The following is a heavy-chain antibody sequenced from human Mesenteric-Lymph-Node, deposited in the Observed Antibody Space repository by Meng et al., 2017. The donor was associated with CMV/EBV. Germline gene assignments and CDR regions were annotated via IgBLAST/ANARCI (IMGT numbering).Heavy chain of an antibody. V-gene: IGHV4-38-2*02. Sequence: SETLSLTCTVSRYSISSGYYWGWIRQPPGKGLEWIGNIYHSGSTYYNPSLKSRVTISLDTSKNQFSLKMSSVTAADTAVYYCARDSYDFWSGSSRGKFDPWGQGTLVTVSS. J-gene: IGHJ5*02. CDR1: RYSISSGYY. CDR3: ARDSYDFWSGSSRGKFDP. CDR2: IYHSGST. D-gene: IGHD3-3*01.